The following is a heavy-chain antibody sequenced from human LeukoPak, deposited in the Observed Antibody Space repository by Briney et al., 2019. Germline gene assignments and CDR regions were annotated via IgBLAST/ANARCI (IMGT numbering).Heavy chain of an antibody. D-gene: IGHD3-22*01. CDR1: GFTFSSYS. CDR2: ISSSSSYI. CDR3: AKLFGYDSSETWGDVCDI. J-gene: IGHJ3*02. V-gene: IGHV3-21*04. Sequence: GSLRLSCAASGFTFSSYSMNWVRQAPGKGLEWVSSISSSSSYIYYADSVKGRFTISRDNSKNTLYLQMNSLRVEDTAVYYCAKLFGYDSSETWGDVCDIWGQGTMVTVSS.